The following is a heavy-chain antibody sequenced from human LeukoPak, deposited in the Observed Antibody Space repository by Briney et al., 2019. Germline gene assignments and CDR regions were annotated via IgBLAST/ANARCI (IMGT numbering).Heavy chain of an antibody. Sequence: ASVEVSCKASGYTFTGYYMHWVRQAPGQGLEWMGWIDPNSGGTNYAQKFQGRVTMTRDTSTSTVYMELSSLRSEDTAVYYCARELLAYYYDSSGYHNWFDPWGQGTLVTVSS. J-gene: IGHJ5*02. CDR1: GYTFTGYY. D-gene: IGHD3-22*01. V-gene: IGHV1-2*02. CDR3: ARELLAYYYDSSGYHNWFDP. CDR2: IDPNSGGT.